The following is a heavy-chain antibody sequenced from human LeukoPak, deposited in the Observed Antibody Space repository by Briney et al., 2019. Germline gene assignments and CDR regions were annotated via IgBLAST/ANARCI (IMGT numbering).Heavy chain of an antibody. Sequence: GGTLRLSCAASGFTFDDYAMHWVRQAPGKGLEWVSLISWDGGSTYYADSVKGRFTNSRDNSKNSLYLQMNSLRAEDTALYYCAKALHYDSSGYPDYWGQGTLVTVSS. D-gene: IGHD3-22*01. V-gene: IGHV3-43D*03. CDR2: ISWDGGST. J-gene: IGHJ4*02. CDR1: GFTFDDYA. CDR3: AKALHYDSSGYPDY.